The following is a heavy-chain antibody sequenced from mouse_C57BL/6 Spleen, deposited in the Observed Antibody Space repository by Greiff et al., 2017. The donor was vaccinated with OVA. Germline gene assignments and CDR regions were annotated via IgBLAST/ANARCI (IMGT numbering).Heavy chain of an antibody. CDR2: IHPNSGST. Sequence: VKLQQPGAELVKPGASVKLSCKASGYTFTSYWMHWVKQRPGQGLEWIGMIHPNSGSTNYNEKFKSKATLHVDKSSSTAYMQLSSLTSEDSAVYYCARDYGSSYDWYFDVWGTGTTVTVSS. CDR3: ARDYGSSYDWYFDV. V-gene: IGHV1-64*01. CDR1: GYTFTSYW. J-gene: IGHJ1*03. D-gene: IGHD1-1*01.